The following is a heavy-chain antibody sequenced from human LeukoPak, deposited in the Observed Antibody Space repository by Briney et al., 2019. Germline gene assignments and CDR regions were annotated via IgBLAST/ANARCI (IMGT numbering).Heavy chain of an antibody. Sequence: GGSLRLSCAASGFIFSSYEMNWVRQAPGKGLEWVSYISNSGNTIYYADSVMGRFTISRDNAKNSLYLQVNSLRADDTAVYYCARTLAYWGQGTLVTVSS. CDR1: GFIFSSYE. CDR3: ARTLAY. CDR2: ISNSGNTI. V-gene: IGHV3-48*03. J-gene: IGHJ4*02.